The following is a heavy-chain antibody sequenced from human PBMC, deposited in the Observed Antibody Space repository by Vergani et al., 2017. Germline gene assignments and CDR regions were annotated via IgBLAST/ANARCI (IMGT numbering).Heavy chain of an antibody. CDR1: GYSFTNYW. CDR3: ARLXGRDSSGSKYFDY. J-gene: IGHJ4*02. D-gene: IGHD3-22*01. V-gene: IGHV5-51*01. CDR2: IHPADSDT. Sequence: EVQLVQSGAEVKKPGESLKISCQISGYSFTNYWIGWVRQMPGKGLEWMGIIHPADSDTRYSPSFQDQVTISVDKSITTAYMQRSSLRASDSAMYYCARLXGRDSSGSKYFDYWGQGTLVTVSS.